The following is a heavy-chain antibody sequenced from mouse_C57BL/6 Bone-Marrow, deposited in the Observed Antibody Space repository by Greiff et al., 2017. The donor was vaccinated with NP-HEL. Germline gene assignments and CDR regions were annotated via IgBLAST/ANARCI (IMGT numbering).Heavy chain of an antibody. Sequence: QVQLQQPGAGLLKPGASVKMSCKASGYTFPTYWITWVQPRPGQGLEWMGDIYLGGGSLNYNEKFKSKATLTVDTSSSTAYMQLSSLTSEDSAVDYCARGHYGSSSWFAYWGQGTLVTVSA. CDR3: ARGHYGSSSWFAY. CDR1: GYTFPTYW. D-gene: IGHD1-1*01. CDR2: IYLGGGSL. J-gene: IGHJ3*01. V-gene: IGHV1-55*01.